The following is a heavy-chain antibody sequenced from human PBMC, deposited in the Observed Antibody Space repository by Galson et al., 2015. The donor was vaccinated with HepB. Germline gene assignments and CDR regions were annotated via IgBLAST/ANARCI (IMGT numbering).Heavy chain of an antibody. D-gene: IGHD6-13*01. CDR1: GFTLSTYS. J-gene: IGHJ4*02. Sequence: SLRLSCAASGFTLSTYSMHWVRQAPGRGLEWVAIISYDGSHKYHADSVKGRFTISRDDSRDTLYLQMNSLRVEDTAVYYCARDGRPYSSSWTPGYWGQGALVTVSS. V-gene: IGHV3-30*04. CDR2: ISYDGSHK. CDR3: ARDGRPYSSSWTPGY.